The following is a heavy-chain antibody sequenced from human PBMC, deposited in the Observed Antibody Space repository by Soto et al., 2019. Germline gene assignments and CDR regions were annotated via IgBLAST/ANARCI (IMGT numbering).Heavy chain of an antibody. CDR2: ISGSGLVT. J-gene: IGHJ4*02. D-gene: IGHD2-15*01. V-gene: IGHV3-23*01. CDR1: GFGFGSYA. Sequence: AQLSESGGGLVRPGGSLRVSCAASGFGFGSYAMAWIRQAPGKGLEWVSSISGSGLVTYYADSVRGRFAVSRDNSRNTLLLQMNSLRAEDPAVYYCARTRGTHCSGGSCYYFDIWGRGTLVSV. CDR3: ARTRGTHCSGGSCYYFDI.